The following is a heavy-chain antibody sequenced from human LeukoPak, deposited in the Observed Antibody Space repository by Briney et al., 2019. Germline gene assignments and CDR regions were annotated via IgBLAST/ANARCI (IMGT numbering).Heavy chain of an antibody. Sequence: SETLSLTCTVSSGSISSYYWSWIRQPPGKGLEWIGYIYYSGSTNYNPSLKSRVTISVDTSKNQFSLKLSSVTAADTAVYYCARGPVYGPYFDYWGQGTLVTVSS. J-gene: IGHJ4*02. CDR1: SGSISSYY. V-gene: IGHV4-59*01. CDR3: ARGPVYGPYFDY. D-gene: IGHD3-10*01. CDR2: IYYSGST.